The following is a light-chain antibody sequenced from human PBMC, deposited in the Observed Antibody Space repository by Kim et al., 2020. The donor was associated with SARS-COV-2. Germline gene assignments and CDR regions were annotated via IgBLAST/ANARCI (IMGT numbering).Light chain of an antibody. V-gene: IGKV4-1*01. Sequence: RATINVTSSQSVFHSPNNNNYFAWYQQTSGQPPKLLIYGASTREAGVPDRFSGSGSGTDFTLTITSLQAEDVAVYFWHQYATFPYSFGQGTKLEI. CDR2: GAS. CDR3: HQYATFPYS. CDR1: QSVFHSPNNNNY. J-gene: IGKJ2*03.